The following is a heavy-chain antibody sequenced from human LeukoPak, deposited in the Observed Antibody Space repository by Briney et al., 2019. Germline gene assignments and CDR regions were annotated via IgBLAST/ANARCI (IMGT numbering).Heavy chain of an antibody. CDR3: AKGAVAGTWDNFDY. CDR1: GFTFDDYA. CDR2: IGWNSGSI. J-gene: IGHJ4*02. V-gene: IGHV3-9*01. Sequence: GGSLRLSCAASGFTFDDYAMHWVRQAPGKGLEWVSGIGWNSGSIGYADSVKGRFTISRDNAKNSLYLQMNSLRAEDTALYYCAKGAVAGTWDNFDYWGQGTLVTVSS. D-gene: IGHD6-19*01.